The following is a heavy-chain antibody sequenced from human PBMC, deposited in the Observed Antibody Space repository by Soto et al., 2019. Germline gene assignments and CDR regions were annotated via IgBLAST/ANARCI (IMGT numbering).Heavy chain of an antibody. CDR2: IYYSGST. CDR1: GGSISSYY. J-gene: IGHJ2*01. Sequence: QVQLQESGPGLVKPSETLSLTCTVSGGSISSYYWSWIRQPPGKGLEWIGYIYYSGSTNYNPTLMRRVTVAVDTPKSQYSLKLSSVNAADTAVYYCVRDGTMMEGYFYLWGRGTLVTV. V-gene: IGHV4-59*01. CDR3: VRDGTMMEGYFYL. D-gene: IGHD3-22*01.